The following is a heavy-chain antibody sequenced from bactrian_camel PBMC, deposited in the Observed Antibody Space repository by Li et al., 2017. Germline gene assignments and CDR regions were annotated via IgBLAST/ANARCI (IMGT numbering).Heavy chain of an antibody. CDR3: VRGTWTYRY. J-gene: IGHJ4*01. CDR2: IYSGRDIT. Sequence: QLVESGGRLVQPGGSLRLSCAASGFTSSGSHWVDWVRQAPGKGLEWVSSIYSGRDITGYADSVKGRFTISRDKAENTVYLQMNSLKIEDTAVYHCVRGTWTYRYWGQGTQVTVS. V-gene: IGHV3S6*01. CDR1: GFTSSGSHW. D-gene: IGHD2*01.